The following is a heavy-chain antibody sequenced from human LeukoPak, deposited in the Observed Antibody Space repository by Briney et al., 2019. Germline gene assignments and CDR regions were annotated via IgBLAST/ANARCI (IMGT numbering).Heavy chain of an antibody. CDR2: IYPGDSDI. J-gene: IGHJ5*02. D-gene: IGHD2/OR15-2a*01. Sequence: GESLKISCRYTFTTHWIGWVRQMPGKGLEWMAIIYPGDSDIRYSPSFQGQVSISVDRSINTAYLQWSSLEASDTAMYYCARHPSGDFYATGSFDLWGQGTLVSVSS. CDR3: ARHPSGDFYATGSFDL. V-gene: IGHV5-51*01. CDR1: YTFTTHW.